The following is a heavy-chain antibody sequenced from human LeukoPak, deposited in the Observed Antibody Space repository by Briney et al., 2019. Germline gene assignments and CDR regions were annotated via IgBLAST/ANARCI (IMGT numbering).Heavy chain of an antibody. CDR1: GLTVSNNY. J-gene: IGHJ4*02. CDR2: IYVGGGPT. CDR3: AKPPAGKTQYSSSWYGHYFDY. Sequence: PGGSLRLSCAASGLTVSNNYMSWVRQAPGKGLEWVSVIYVGGGPTYYADSVRGRFTISRDNSKNTVYLQMNSLRPEDTAVYYCAKPPAGKTQYSSSWYGHYFDYWGQGTLVTVSS. V-gene: IGHV3-66*02. D-gene: IGHD6-13*01.